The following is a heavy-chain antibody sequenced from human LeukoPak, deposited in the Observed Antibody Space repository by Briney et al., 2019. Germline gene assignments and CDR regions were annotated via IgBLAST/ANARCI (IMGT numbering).Heavy chain of an antibody. CDR2: IYYSGST. CDR3: ARDLDIVVVPAEDRDYGMDV. V-gene: IGHV4-31*03. J-gene: IGHJ6*04. CDR1: GGSISSGGYY. D-gene: IGHD2-2*03. Sequence: PSQTLSLTCTVSGGSISSGGYYWRWIRQHPGRGLEWIVYIYYSGSTYYNPSLTSRVTISVDTSKNQFSLKRSSVTAADTAVYYCARDLDIVVVPAEDRDYGMDVWGKGTTVTVSS.